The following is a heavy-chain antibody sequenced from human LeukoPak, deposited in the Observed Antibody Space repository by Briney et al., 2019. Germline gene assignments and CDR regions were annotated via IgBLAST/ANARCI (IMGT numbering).Heavy chain of an antibody. Sequence: GGSLRLSCAGSGFSFSSYEMSWARQAPGKGLEWLSYISGSGSTKYYADSVKGRFTISRDNAKNSLYLQMNSLRADDTGIYYCARDGSTWYFDDWGQGALVTVSS. D-gene: IGHD6-13*01. V-gene: IGHV3-48*03. CDR2: ISGSGSTK. J-gene: IGHJ4*02. CDR3: ARDGSTWYFDD. CDR1: GFSFSSYE.